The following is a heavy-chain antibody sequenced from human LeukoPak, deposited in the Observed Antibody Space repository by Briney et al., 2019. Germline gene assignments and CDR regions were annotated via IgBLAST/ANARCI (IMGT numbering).Heavy chain of an antibody. J-gene: IGHJ6*02. V-gene: IGHV3-74*01. CDR3: TRDRAV. CDR2: INGDGSST. CDR1: GFTFSNYW. Sequence: GGSLRLSCAASGFTFSNYWMHWVRQAPGKGLVWVSRINGDGSSTNYADSAKGRFTISRDNAKNTLYLQMNSLRVEDMAVYYCTRDRAVWGQGTTVTVSS.